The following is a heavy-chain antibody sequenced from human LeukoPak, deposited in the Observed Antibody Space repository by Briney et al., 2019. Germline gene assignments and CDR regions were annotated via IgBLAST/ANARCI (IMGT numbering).Heavy chain of an antibody. J-gene: IGHJ5*02. CDR1: RYTFTGYY. V-gene: IGHV1-2*02. D-gene: IGHD6-19*01. Sequence: ASVKVSCKASRYTFTGYYMHWVRQAPGQGLEWMGWINPNSGGTNYAQKFQGRVTMTRDTSISTAYMELSRLRSDDTAVYYCARVLAIAVAGLNWFDPWGQGTLVTVSS. CDR3: ARVLAIAVAGLNWFDP. CDR2: INPNSGGT.